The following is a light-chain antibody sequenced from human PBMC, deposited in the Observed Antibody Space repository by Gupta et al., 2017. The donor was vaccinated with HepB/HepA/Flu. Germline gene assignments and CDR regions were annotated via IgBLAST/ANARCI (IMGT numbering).Light chain of an antibody. CDR1: QSVSSN. Sequence: EIVMTQSPATLSVSPGKRATLSCRASQSVSSNLAWYQQKPGQAPRLLIYGAYTRATGIPARFSGSGSGTEFTLTISSLQSEDFAVYYCQHLGKTFGQGTKVEIK. J-gene: IGKJ1*01. V-gene: IGKV3-15*01. CDR3: QHLGKT. CDR2: GAY.